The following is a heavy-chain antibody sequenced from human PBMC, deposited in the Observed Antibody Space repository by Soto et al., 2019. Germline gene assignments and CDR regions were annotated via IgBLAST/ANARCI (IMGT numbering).Heavy chain of an antibody. Sequence: ASVKVSCKASGYTFTSYGISWVRQAPGQGLEWMGWISAYNGNTNYAQKLQGRVTVTTDTSTSTAYMELRTLRSDDTAVYYCAREDLGDGIDYWGLGTLVTVSS. D-gene: IGHD7-27*01. CDR1: GYTFTSYG. V-gene: IGHV1-18*01. CDR3: AREDLGDGIDY. CDR2: ISAYNGNT. J-gene: IGHJ4*02.